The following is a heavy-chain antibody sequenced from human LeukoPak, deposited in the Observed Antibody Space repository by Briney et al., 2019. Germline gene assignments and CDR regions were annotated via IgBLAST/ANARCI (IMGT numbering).Heavy chain of an antibody. Sequence: PSDTLSLTCTVSGGSISSASHYWSWVRQHPGKGLEWIGQIYYNGITYYNPSLNSRITISVDTSKNQFSLKLSSVTAADTAVYYCARFYYSDSSGYYYFDYWGQGALVTVSS. J-gene: IGHJ4*02. V-gene: IGHV4-31*03. CDR2: IYYNGIT. CDR3: ARFYYSDSSGYYYFDY. CDR1: GGSISSASHY. D-gene: IGHD3-22*01.